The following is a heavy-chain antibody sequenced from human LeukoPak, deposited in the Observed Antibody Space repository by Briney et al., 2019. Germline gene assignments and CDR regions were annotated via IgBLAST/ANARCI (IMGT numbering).Heavy chain of an antibody. J-gene: IGHJ4*02. D-gene: IGHD6-13*01. CDR2: IYYSGST. Sequence: PSETLSLTCTVSGGSISSSSYYWGWIRQPPGKGLEWIGSIYYSGSTYYNPSLKSRVTISVDTSKSQFSLKLSSVTAADTAVYYCATLQSSWYPFDYWGQGTLVTVSS. CDR1: GGSISSSSYY. CDR3: ATLQSSWYPFDY. V-gene: IGHV4-39*01.